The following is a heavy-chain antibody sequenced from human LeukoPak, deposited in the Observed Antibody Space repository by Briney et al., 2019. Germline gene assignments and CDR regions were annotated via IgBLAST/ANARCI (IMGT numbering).Heavy chain of an antibody. CDR3: ARQRTVVTPEFFDY. CDR2: ISYSGST. V-gene: IGHV4-39*01. J-gene: IGHJ4*02. Sequence: LETLSLTCSVSGDSISSSSYNWGWIRQPPGKGLEWIGSISYSGSTKYNPSPKSRITISVDTSKNHFPLKLNSVTAADTAIYYCARQRTVVTPEFFDYWGQGTLVIVSS. D-gene: IGHD4-23*01. CDR1: GDSISSSSYN.